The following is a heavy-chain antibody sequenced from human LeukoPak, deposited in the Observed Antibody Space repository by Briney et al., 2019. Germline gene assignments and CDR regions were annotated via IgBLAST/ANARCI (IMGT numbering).Heavy chain of an antibody. CDR2: IYYSGST. Sequence: PSETLSLTCTVSGGSISSGGYYWSWIRQHPGKGLEWIGYIYYSGSTYYNPSLKSRVTISVDTSKNQFSLKLSSVTAADTAVYYCARDRVLISMRIHAFDIWGQGTMVTVSS. D-gene: IGHD2-15*01. CDR3: ARDRVLISMRIHAFDI. J-gene: IGHJ3*02. V-gene: IGHV4-31*03. CDR1: GGSISSGGYY.